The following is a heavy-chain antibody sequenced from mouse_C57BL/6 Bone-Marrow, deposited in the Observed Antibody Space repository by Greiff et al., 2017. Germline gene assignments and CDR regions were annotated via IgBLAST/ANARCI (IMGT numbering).Heavy chain of an antibody. CDR3: ARPYYGSSPWWYFDV. Sequence: EVMLVESGGGLVQPGGSLKLSCAASGFTFSDYGMHWVRQAPEKGLEWVAYISSGSSTISYAAPVKGRFPLSRDTAKNTLFLQMTSLRSEDTAMYYCARPYYGSSPWWYFDVWGTGTTVTVSS. J-gene: IGHJ1*03. D-gene: IGHD1-1*01. CDR2: ISSGSSTI. CDR1: GFTFSDYG. V-gene: IGHV5-17*01.